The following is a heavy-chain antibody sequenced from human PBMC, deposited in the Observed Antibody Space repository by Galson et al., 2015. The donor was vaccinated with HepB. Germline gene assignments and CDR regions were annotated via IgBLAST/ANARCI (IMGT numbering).Heavy chain of an antibody. CDR1: GFTFSSYS. CDR2: ISSTGDPI. J-gene: IGHJ4*02. V-gene: IGHV3-48*02. CDR3: ARSQSGTSFTY. D-gene: IGHD3-10*01. Sequence: SLRLSCAASGFTFSSYSLNWVRQAPGKGLEWVSYISSTGDPIYYADSVKGRFTIPRDNVKNSLYLQMSGLRDEDTAVYYCARSQSGTSFTYWGPGTLVTVSS.